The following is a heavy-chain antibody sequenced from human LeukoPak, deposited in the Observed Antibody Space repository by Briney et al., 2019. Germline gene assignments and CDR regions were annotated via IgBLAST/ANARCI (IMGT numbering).Heavy chain of an antibody. V-gene: IGHV1-2*02. D-gene: IGHD3-9*01. CDR3: ARIRAPPRYDILTGYYEYYFDY. CDR1: GYTFTVYY. J-gene: IGHJ4*02. Sequence: ASVKVSCKASGYTFTVYYMHWVRQAPGQGREWRGWINPNSGGTNYAQKFQGRVTMTRDTSISTAYMELSRLRSDDTAVYYCARIRAPPRYDILTGYYEYYFDYWGQGTLVTVSS. CDR2: INPNSGGT.